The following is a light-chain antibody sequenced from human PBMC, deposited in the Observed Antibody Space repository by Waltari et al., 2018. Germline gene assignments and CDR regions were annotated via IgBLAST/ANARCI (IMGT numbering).Light chain of an antibody. CDR1: QSVSFS. V-gene: IGKV3-11*01. Sequence: EIVLTQSPATLSLSPGDRATLPCRASQSVSFSLSWYQQKAGQAPRLVIYDALDRATGIPARFIGSGSGTDFNLTISRLEPEDFAVYFCLQRKSWPPVTFGGGTRVEIK. CDR3: LQRKSWPPVT. CDR2: DAL. J-gene: IGKJ4*01.